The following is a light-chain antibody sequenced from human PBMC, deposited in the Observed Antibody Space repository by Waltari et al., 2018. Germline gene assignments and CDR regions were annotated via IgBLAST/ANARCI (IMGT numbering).Light chain of an antibody. Sequence: SNIAIHTVNWYQHLPGTAPKLLIYRDNQRPSGVPDRFSGSKSGTSASLAITDLQSEDEADYYCAGWDDSLNGVFGGGTKLTVL. CDR2: RDN. V-gene: IGLV1-44*01. CDR1: SNIAIHT. CDR3: AGWDDSLNGV. J-gene: IGLJ3*02.